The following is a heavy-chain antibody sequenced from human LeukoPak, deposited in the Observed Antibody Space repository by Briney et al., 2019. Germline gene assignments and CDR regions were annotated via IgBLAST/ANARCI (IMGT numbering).Heavy chain of an antibody. V-gene: IGHV3-30*18. CDR3: AKDLGFVGLDY. CDR2: ISYDGSNK. Sequence: GGSLRLSCAASGFTFSSYGMHWVRQAPGKGQEWVAVISYDGSNKYYADSVKGRFTISRDNSKNTLYLQMNSLRAEDTAVYYCAKDLGFVGLDYWGQGTLVTVSS. D-gene: IGHD1-26*01. J-gene: IGHJ4*02. CDR1: GFTFSSYG.